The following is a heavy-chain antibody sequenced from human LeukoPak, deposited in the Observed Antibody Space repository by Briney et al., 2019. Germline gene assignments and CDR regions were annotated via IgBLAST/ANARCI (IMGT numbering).Heavy chain of an antibody. J-gene: IGHJ1*01. CDR3: AKAAGKENGYDFFFQH. CDR1: GFNFNNYD. V-gene: IGHV3-30*18. CDR2: ISIDGKKS. D-gene: IGHD3/OR15-3a*01. Sequence: GGSLRLSCAASGFNFNNYDMHWVRQAPGKGLEWVAVISIDGKKSYYADSVKGRFIISRDNSKSTLFLQMNSLRAEDTAVYFCAKAAGKENGYDFFFQHWGQGTLVTVSS.